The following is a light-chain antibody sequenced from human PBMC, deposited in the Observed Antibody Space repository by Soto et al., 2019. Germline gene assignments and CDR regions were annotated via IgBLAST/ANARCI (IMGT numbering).Light chain of an antibody. V-gene: IGLV2-11*01. CDR3: FSYSASATEV. CDR2: DAN. Sequence: QSALSQHRSVSGSPGQSVTISCTGTSSDVGGDNYVSWYQQNPGKAPKLMIYDANKRPSGVPDRFSGSKSGDTASLTISGVQAEDEADYYCFSYSASATEVFGTGTKLTVL. CDR1: SSDVGGDNY. J-gene: IGLJ1*01.